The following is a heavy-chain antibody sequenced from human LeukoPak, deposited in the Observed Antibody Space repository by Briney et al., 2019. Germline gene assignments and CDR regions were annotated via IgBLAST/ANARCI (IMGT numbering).Heavy chain of an antibody. CDR2: IGSGGRHI. V-gene: IGHV3-21*01. CDR1: GFTFSTYT. Sequence: GGSLRLSCAASGFTFSTYTMNWVRQAPGKGLEWVASIGSGGRHIHYADSVKGRFTISRDNAKNSLYLQMNSLRAEDTAVYYCARSGYTYGFDYWGQGTLVTVSS. J-gene: IGHJ4*02. CDR3: ARSGYTYGFDY. D-gene: IGHD5-18*01.